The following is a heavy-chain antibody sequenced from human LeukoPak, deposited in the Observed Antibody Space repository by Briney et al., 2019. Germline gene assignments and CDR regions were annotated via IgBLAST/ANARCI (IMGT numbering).Heavy chain of an antibody. Sequence: HSGGSLRLSYAASGLNLDAYAMHWVRQAPGKGLEWVSLISGDGTITYYADSVKGRFTISRDNSKNSLFLEMNSLRSEDTALYYCAKDTPLFYHYYGIDVWGQGTTVTVSS. CDR3: AKDTPLFYHYYGIDV. J-gene: IGHJ6*02. CDR1: GLNLDAYA. V-gene: IGHV3-43*02. CDR2: ISGDGTIT.